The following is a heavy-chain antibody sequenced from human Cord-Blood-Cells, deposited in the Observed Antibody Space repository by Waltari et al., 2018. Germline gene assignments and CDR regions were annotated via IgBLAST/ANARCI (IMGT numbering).Heavy chain of an antibody. CDR1: GSTFTSSP. CDR3: AAGAYSSSPGYYYYGMDV. V-gene: IGHV1-58*01. Sequence: QMQLVQSGPEVKNPGTPGKFSCRAPGSTFTSSPGPWVRQPRGQRLEWIGWIVVGSGNTNYAQKFQERVTITRDMSTSTAYMELSSLRSEDTAVYYCAAGAYSSSPGYYYYGMDVWGQGTTVTVSS. D-gene: IGHD6-6*01. J-gene: IGHJ6*02. CDR2: IVVGSGNT.